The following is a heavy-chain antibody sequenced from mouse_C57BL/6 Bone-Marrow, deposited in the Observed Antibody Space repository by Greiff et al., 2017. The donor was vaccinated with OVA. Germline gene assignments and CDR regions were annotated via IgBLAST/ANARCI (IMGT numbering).Heavy chain of an antibody. CDR3: ARGVTTLDY. J-gene: IGHJ2*01. CDR2: INPYNGGT. V-gene: IGHV1-19*01. CDR1: GYTFTDYY. D-gene: IGHD2-2*01. Sequence: VQLQQSGPVLVKPGASVKMSCKASGYTFTDYYMNWVKQSHGKSLEWIGVINPYNGGTSYNQKFKGKATLTVDKSSSTAYMELNSLTSEDSAVYYCARGVTTLDYWGQGTTLTVSS.